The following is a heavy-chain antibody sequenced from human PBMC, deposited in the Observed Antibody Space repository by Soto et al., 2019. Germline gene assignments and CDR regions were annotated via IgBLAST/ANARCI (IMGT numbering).Heavy chain of an antibody. V-gene: IGHV3-15*01. CDR2: IKGKTDGGTT. J-gene: IGHJ4*02. CDR1: GFTFSNAW. CDR3: TTDTNLEVIQLWTVDY. Sequence: EVQLVESGGGLVKPGGSLRLSCAASGFTFSNAWMSWVRQAPGKGLEWVGRIKGKTDGGTTDYAAPVKGRFTISRDDSKNTLYLQMNSLKTEDTAVYYCTTDTNLEVIQLWTVDYWGQGTLVTVSS. D-gene: IGHD5-18*01.